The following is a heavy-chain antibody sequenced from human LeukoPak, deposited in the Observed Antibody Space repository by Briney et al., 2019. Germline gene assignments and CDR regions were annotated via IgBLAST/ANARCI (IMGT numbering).Heavy chain of an antibody. J-gene: IGHJ6*02. V-gene: IGHV3-23*01. Sequence: PGASLRLSCAASGFTFSSYATSWVRQAPGKGLEWVSAISGSGGSTYYADSVKGRFTISRDNSKNTLYLQMNSLRAEDTAVYYCAKDPRIQLWFVRASGSYYGMDVWGQGTTVTVSS. CDR1: GFTFSSYA. D-gene: IGHD5-18*01. CDR3: AKDPRIQLWFVRASGSYYGMDV. CDR2: ISGSGGST.